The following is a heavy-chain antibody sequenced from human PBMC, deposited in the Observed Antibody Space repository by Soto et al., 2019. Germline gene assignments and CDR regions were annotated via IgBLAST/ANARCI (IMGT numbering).Heavy chain of an antibody. Sequence: ASVKVSCKASGGTFSSYAISWVRQAPGQGLEWMGGIIPIFGTANYAQKFQGRVTITADESTSTAYMELSSLRSEDTAVYYCAREILTGYSPYSGMDVWGQGTTVTVYS. V-gene: IGHV1-69*13. CDR3: AREILTGYSPYSGMDV. CDR1: GGTFSSYA. J-gene: IGHJ6*02. CDR2: IIPIFGTA. D-gene: IGHD3-9*01.